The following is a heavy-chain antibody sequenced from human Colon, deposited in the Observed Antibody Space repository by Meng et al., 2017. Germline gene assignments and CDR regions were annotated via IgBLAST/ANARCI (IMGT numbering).Heavy chain of an antibody. CDR1: GGSVSSGDYY. J-gene: IGHJ5*02. CDR2: FYFSGNT. CDR3: ARYFYDSRGVTWFDP. Sequence: QVQMQESGPGLVKPSQTLSLTFLVSGGSVSSGDYYWSWSRQHPGKGLEWIGYFYFSGNTYYNPSLKSRVSISVDTSKNRFSLNLSSVTAADTAVYYCARYFYDSRGVTWFDPWGQGTLVTVSS. D-gene: IGHD3-22*01. V-gene: IGHV4-31*03.